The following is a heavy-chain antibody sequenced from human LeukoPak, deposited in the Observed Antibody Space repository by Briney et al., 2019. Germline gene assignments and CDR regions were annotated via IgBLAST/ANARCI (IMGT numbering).Heavy chain of an antibody. Sequence: GTSVKVSCKTYGFTFSTSAVQWVRQARGQRLEWIGWIIVGSGATNYAQSLQGRFTITRDMSTNTAYMELSSLGSEDSAVYYCAAELYGVYTDCCTFHLWGQGTLVTVSS. CDR3: AAELYGVYTDCCTFHL. CDR2: IIVGSGAT. V-gene: IGHV1-58*01. D-gene: IGHD4-17*01. CDR1: GFTFSTSA. J-gene: IGHJ3*01.